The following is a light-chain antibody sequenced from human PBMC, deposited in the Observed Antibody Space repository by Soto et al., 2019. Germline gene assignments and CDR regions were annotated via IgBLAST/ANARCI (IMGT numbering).Light chain of an antibody. J-gene: IGLJ1*01. Sequence: QSVLTQPPSGSGAPGQRVTISCSGSASNIGRDPVNWYQQVPGTAPKLLIYENNHRPSGVPDRFSGSKSGTSASLVISGLQSEDEAEYFCAGWDGSMKGFVFGTGTKV. CDR3: AGWDGSMKGFV. CDR2: ENN. V-gene: IGLV1-44*01. CDR1: ASNIGRDP.